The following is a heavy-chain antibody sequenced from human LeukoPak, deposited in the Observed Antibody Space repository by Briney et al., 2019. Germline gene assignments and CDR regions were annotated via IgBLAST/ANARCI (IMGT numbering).Heavy chain of an antibody. J-gene: IGHJ5*02. CDR2: IYHSGST. CDR1: GYSISSGYY. D-gene: IGHD6-25*01. V-gene: IGHV4-38-2*01. Sequence: PSETLSLTCAVSGYSISSGYYWGWIRQPPGKGLEWIGSIYHSGSTYYNPSLKSRVTISVDTSKNQFSLKLSSVTAADTAVYYCARHKESIAAPPAVDWFDPWGQGTLVTVSS. CDR3: ARHKESIAAPPAVDWFDP.